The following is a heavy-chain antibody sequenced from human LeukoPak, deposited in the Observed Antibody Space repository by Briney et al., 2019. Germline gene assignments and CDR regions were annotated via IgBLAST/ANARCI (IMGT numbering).Heavy chain of an antibody. J-gene: IGHJ5*02. CDR3: ARVAGGEGRYSYGLYNWFDP. V-gene: IGHV3-53*01. Sequence: GGSLRLSCAASGFIVSGNYMSWVRQAPGKGLEWVSVIYSGGSTSYADSVKGRFTISRDNSKNTLYLQMNSLRVEDTAVYYCARVAGGEGRYSYGLYNWFDPWGQGTLVTVSS. D-gene: IGHD5-18*01. CDR2: IYSGGST. CDR1: GFIVSGNY.